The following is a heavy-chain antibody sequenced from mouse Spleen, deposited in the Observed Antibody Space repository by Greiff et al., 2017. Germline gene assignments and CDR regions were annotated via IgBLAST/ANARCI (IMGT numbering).Heavy chain of an antibody. CDR1: GYSITSGYY. V-gene: IGHV3-6*01. CDR2: ISYDGSN. Sequence: VQLKESGPGLVKPSQSLSLTCSVTGYSITSGYYWNWIRQFPGNKLEWMGYISYDGSNNYNPSLKNRISITRDTSKNQFFLKLNSVTTEDTATYYCARDLGVQFAYWGQGTLVTVSA. J-gene: IGHJ3*01. CDR3: ARDLGVQFAY.